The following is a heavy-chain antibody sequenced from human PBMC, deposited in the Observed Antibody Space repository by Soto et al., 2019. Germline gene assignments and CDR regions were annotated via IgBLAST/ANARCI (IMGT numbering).Heavy chain of an antibody. CDR3: ARERRRDDSNTGAAVDF. D-gene: IGHD3-22*01. V-gene: IGHV1-69*04. Sequence: QVQLVQSGPEVKKPGSSVTVSCKASGGFYSIKTISWVRQAPGQGLEWMGRIIPLVHIIHNAQKFQGRVALSANKSTSTAYMELSSMKSDDTARYFCARERRRDDSNTGAAVDFWAQGTMVTVSS. CDR1: GGFYSIKT. CDR2: IIPLVHII. J-gene: IGHJ3*01.